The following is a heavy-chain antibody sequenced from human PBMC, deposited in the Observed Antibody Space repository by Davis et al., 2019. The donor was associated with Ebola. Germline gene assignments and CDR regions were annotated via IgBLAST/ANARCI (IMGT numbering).Heavy chain of an antibody. D-gene: IGHD2-21*01. V-gene: IGHV3-7*01. CDR3: ARESIVVVIAIFHYGMDV. CDR1: GFMFSSYW. CDR2: IKEDASEI. Sequence: PGGSLRLSCAASGFMFSSYWMTWVRQAPGKGLEGVANIKEDASEINYVDPVRGRFTISRDNAKSSLYLQMNSRRVDDTAVYYCARESIVVVIAIFHYGMDVWGQGTTVTVSS. J-gene: IGHJ6*02.